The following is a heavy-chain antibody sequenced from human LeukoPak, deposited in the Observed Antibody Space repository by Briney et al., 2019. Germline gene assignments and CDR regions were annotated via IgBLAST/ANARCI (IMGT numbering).Heavy chain of an antibody. CDR2: ISSSSSTI. Sequence: GGSLRLSCAASGFTFSSYSMNWVRQAPGKGLEWVSYISSSSSTIYYADSVKGRFTISRDNAKNSLYLQMNSLRAEDTAVYYWARELNPLRYSSGWYFDYWGQGTLVTVSS. CDR1: GFTFSSYS. V-gene: IGHV3-48*01. CDR3: ARELNPLRYSSGWYFDY. J-gene: IGHJ4*02. D-gene: IGHD6-19*01.